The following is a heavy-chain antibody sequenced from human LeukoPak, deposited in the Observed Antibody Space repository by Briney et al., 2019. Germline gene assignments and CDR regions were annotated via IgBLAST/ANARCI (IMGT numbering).Heavy chain of an antibody. V-gene: IGHV1-2*02. CDR2: INPNSGGT. J-gene: IGHJ4*02. CDR1: GYTFTGYY. CDR3: AGLAYGDEGGYYFDY. D-gene: IGHD4-17*01. Sequence: ASVKVSCKASGYTFTGYYMHWVRQAPGQGLEWMGWINPNSGGTKYAQKFQGRVTMTRDTSISTAYMELSRLRSDDTAVYYCAGLAYGDEGGYYFDYWGQGTLVTVSS.